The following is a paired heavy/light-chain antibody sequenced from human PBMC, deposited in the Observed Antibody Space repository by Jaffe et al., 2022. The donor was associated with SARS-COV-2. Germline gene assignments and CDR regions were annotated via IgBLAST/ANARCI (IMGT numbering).Light chain of an antibody. V-gene: IGKV2-30*01. CDR3: MQGTHWPYT. CDR1: QSLVYSDGNTY. CDR2: KVS. J-gene: IGKJ2*01. Sequence: DVVMTQSPLSLPVTLGQPASISCRSSQSLVYSDGNTYLNWFQQRPGQSPRRLIYKVSNRDSGVPDRFSGSGSGTDFTLKISRVEAEDVGVYYCMQGTHWPYTFGQGTKLEIK.
Heavy chain of an antibody. J-gene: IGHJ4*02. D-gene: IGHD7-27*01. CDR3: ARYLTLAY. Sequence: EVQLVESGGGLVQPGGSLRLSCAASGFTFSSSWMSWVRQAPGKGLEWVANIKQDGSDKNYVDSVKGRFTISRDNAKNSLYLQMNSLRAEDTAVYYCARYLTLAYWGQGTLVTVSS. CDR2: IKQDGSDK. CDR1: GFTFSSSW. V-gene: IGHV3-7*01.